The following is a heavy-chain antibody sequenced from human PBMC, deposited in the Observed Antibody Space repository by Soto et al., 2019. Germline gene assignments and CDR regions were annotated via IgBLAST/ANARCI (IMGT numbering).Heavy chain of an antibody. J-gene: IGHJ4*02. CDR2: ISYDGSNK. CDR3: ASSVGAQLLPFDY. Sequence: QVQLVESGGGVVQPGRSVRLSCAASGFTFSSYAMHWVRQAPGKGLEWVAVISYDGSNKYYADSVKGRFTISRDNSKNTLYLQMNSLRAEDTAVYYCASSVGAQLLPFDYWGQGTLVTVSS. V-gene: IGHV3-30-3*01. CDR1: GFTFSSYA. D-gene: IGHD1-26*01.